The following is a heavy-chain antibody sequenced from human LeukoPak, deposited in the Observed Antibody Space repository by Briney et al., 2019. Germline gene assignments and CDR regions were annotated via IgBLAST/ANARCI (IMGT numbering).Heavy chain of an antibody. CDR3: ARRGHNYYDSSGYYLKDY. V-gene: IGHV1-18*01. CDR1: GYTFTSYG. CDR2: ISAYNGNT. D-gene: IGHD3-22*01. Sequence: ASVKVSYKASGYTFTSYGISWVRQAPGQGLEWMGWISAYNGNTNYAQKLQGRVTMTTDTSTSTIYMELRSLRSDDTAVYYCARRGHNYYDSSGYYLKDYWGQGTLVTVSS. J-gene: IGHJ4*02.